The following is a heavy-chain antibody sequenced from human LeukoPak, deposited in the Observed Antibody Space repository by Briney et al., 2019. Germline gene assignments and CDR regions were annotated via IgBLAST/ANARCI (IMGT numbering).Heavy chain of an antibody. CDR3: ATQGGYDNNGPFDY. J-gene: IGHJ4*02. CDR1: GFTFSSYG. D-gene: IGHD3-22*01. Sequence: GGSLRLSCAASGFTFSSYGIHCVRQAPGKGLKRVAVISYDGSNKYYADSVKGRFTISRDNSKNTLYLRMNSLRAEDTAVYYYATQGGYDNNGPFDYWGQGTLVTVSS. CDR2: ISYDGSNK. V-gene: IGHV3-30*03.